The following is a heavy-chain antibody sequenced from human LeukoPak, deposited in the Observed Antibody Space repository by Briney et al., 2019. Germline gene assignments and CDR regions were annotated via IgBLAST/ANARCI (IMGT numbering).Heavy chain of an antibody. D-gene: IGHD6-19*01. CDR2: IKQDGSEK. J-gene: IGHJ4*02. CDR3: ARGSRRYSSGWYLS. CDR1: GFTFSSYW. V-gene: IGHV3-7*01. Sequence: GGSLRLSCAASGFTFSSYWMSWVRQAPGKGLEWVANIKQDGSEKYYVDSVKGRFTISRDNAKNSLYLQMNSLRAEDTAVYYCARGSRRYSSGWYLSWGQGTLVTVSS.